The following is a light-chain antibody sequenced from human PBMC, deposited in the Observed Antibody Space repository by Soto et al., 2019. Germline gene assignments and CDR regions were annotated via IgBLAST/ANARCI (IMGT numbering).Light chain of an antibody. CDR2: AAS. CDR3: QQASSSPFT. CDR1: QDISNW. Sequence: DIQMTQSPSSVSASVGDRVTVTCRASQDISNWLAWYQQKPGKAPKLLIYAASSLQSGVPSRFSGSGSGTDFTLTISSLQPEDFATYYCQQASSSPFTFGPGTKVNIK. J-gene: IGKJ3*01. V-gene: IGKV1-12*01.